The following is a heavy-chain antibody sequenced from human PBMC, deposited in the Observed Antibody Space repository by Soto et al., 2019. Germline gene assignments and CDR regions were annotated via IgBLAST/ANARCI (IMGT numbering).Heavy chain of an antibody. CDR1: GFTFSSYS. CDR2: ISSSSSAI. D-gene: IGHD1-26*01. Sequence: PGGSLRLSGAASGFTFSSYSMNWVRQAPGKGLEWVSYISSSSSAIYYADSVKGRFTISRDNAKRSLYLQMSSLRDEDTAVYYCASDTAVGSRYNGMDVWGQGTTVTVSS. V-gene: IGHV3-48*02. J-gene: IGHJ6*02. CDR3: ASDTAVGSRYNGMDV.